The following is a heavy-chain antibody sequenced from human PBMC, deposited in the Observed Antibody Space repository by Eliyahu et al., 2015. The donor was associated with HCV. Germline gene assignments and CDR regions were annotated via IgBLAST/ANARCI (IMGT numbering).Heavy chain of an antibody. CDR1: GFTFSSYG. D-gene: IGHD5-18*01. CDR3: AKCPGEMVTNPFDY. CDR2: ISSSSSYI. V-gene: IGHV3-21*01. J-gene: IGHJ4*02. Sequence: EVQLVESGGGLVKPGGSLRLSCAGSGFTFSSYGMNRGPPGPGEGGGGISSISSSSSYIYYADSLKGRFTISRDNAKNSLYLHMNSLRGEDTAIYYCAKCPGEMVTNPFDYWGQGTLVTVSS.